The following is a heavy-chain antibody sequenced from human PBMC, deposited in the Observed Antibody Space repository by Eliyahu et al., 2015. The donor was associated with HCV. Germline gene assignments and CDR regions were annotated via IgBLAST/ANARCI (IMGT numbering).Heavy chain of an antibody. CDR2: INHSGST. V-gene: IGHV4-34*01. CDR3: ARGLPGGVVVPAAIAYYYMDV. J-gene: IGHJ6*03. Sequence: QVQLQQWGAGLLKPSETLSLTCAVYGGSFSGYYWSWIRQPPGKGLEWIGEINHSGSTNYDPSLKSRVTISVDTSKNQFSLKLRSVTAADTAVYYCARGLPGGVVVPAAIAYYYMDVWGKGTTVTVSS. D-gene: IGHD2-2*01. CDR1: GGSFSGYY.